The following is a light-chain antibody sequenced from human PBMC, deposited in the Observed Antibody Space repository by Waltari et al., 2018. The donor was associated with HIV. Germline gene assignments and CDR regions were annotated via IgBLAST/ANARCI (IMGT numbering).Light chain of an antibody. V-gene: IGKV1-33*01. CDR2: DAS. J-gene: IGKJ2*01. CDR3: QQYDNLPRT. Sequence: DIQMTQSPSSLSASVGDRVTITCQASQDITIYLNWYQQKPGKAPKLLIFDASNLETGVPSRFSGSGSGTDFTFTISSLHPDDIATYYCQQYDNLPRTFGQGTKLGIK. CDR1: QDITIY.